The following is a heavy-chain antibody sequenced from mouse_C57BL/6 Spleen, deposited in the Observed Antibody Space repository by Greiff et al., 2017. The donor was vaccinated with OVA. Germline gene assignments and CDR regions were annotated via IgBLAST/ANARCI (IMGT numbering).Heavy chain of an antibody. Sequence: VQGVESGPELVKPGASVKISCKASGYAFSSSWMNWVKQRPGKGLEWIGRIYPGDGDTNFNGKFKGKATLTADKSSSTAYMQLSSLTSEDSAVYFCARWGYDYDEDFDYWGQGTTLTVSS. CDR3: ARWGYDYDEDFDY. J-gene: IGHJ2*01. D-gene: IGHD2-4*01. CDR2: IYPGDGDT. V-gene: IGHV1-82*01. CDR1: GYAFSSSW.